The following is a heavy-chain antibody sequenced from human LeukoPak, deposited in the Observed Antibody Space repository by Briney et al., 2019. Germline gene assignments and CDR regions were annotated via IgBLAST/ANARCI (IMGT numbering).Heavy chain of an antibody. D-gene: IGHD6-13*01. CDR2: IKSKTDGGTT. V-gene: IGHV3-15*01. CDR1: GFTFSNAW. J-gene: IGHJ4*02. Sequence: GGSLRLSCAASGFTFSNAWMGWVRQAPGKGLEWVGRIKSKTDGGTTDYAAPVKGRFTISRDDSKNTLYLQMNSLKIEDTAMYYCTTERRYSSSWSTPFDYWGQGTLVTVSS. CDR3: TTERRYSSSWSTPFDY.